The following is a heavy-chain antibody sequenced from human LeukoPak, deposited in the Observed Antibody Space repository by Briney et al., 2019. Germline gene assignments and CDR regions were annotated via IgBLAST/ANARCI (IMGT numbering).Heavy chain of an antibody. CDR1: GYSITNDYY. V-gene: IGHV4-38-2*02. CDR3: ARFKRYDILTGYYQGWFDP. CDR2: IYHSGST. J-gene: IGHJ5*02. Sequence: SETLSLTCTVSGYSITNDYYWGWIRQPPGKGLECIGNIYHSGSTYYNPSLKSRVTISVDTSKNQFSLKLSSVTAVDTAVYYCARFKRYDILTGYYQGWFDPWGQGTLVTVSS. D-gene: IGHD3-9*01.